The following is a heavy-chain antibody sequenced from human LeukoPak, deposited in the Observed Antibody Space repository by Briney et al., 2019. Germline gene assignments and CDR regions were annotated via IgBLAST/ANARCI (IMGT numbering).Heavy chain of an antibody. Sequence: SETLSLTCTVSGGSISSSSYYWGWIRQPPGKGLEWIGTIYYSGNTYYNPSLKSRVSISVDTSKKQFSLKLSSVTAADTAVYYCARQEVADNGFDYWGQGTLVTVSS. CDR2: IYYSGNT. CDR3: ARQEVADNGFDY. D-gene: IGHD6-19*01. CDR1: GGSISSSSYY. V-gene: IGHV4-39*01. J-gene: IGHJ4*02.